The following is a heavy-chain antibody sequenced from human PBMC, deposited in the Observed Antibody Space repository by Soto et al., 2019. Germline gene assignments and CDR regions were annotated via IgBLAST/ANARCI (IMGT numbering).Heavy chain of an antibody. V-gene: IGHV1-18*04. J-gene: IGHJ6*02. CDR2: ISGYNDNR. D-gene: IGHD1-20*01. Sequence: AASVKVSCKASGYSFTTYGITWVRQAPGQGLDWMGWISGYNDNRNYAQKFQGRVTMTTDTSASTAYMELRSLTSDDTAIYYCARDPPITGSLRGTPLMDVWGQGTTVTVSS. CDR3: ARDPPITGSLRGTPLMDV. CDR1: GYSFTTYG.